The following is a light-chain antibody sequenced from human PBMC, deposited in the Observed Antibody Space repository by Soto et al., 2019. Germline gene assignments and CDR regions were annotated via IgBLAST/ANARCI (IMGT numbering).Light chain of an antibody. J-gene: IGKJ1*01. CDR1: QSVAKY. CDR3: QQSYSTPWT. V-gene: IGKV1-39*01. Sequence: DIQMTQSPSSLSASVGDRVTITCRATQSVAKYVNWYQQKPGQAPNLLIYTSSNLQSGVPSRFTGSGFATDFTLTISSLQPEDFASYYCQQSYSTPWTVGQGTKVEIK. CDR2: TSS.